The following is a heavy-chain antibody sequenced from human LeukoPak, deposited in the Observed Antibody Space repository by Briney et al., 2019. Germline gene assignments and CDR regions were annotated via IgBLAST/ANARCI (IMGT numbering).Heavy chain of an antibody. CDR1: GFSITNYW. CDR2: IKGDGSEK. Sequence: GGSLRLSCAVSGFSITNYWMTWVRQAPGKGLEGVANIKGDGSEKYYVDSVKGRFTISRDNVKNLLYLQMNSLRVEDTAVYYCARDAWGITPLDHWGQGTRATVSS. CDR3: ARDAWGITPLDH. D-gene: IGHD1-20*01. J-gene: IGHJ4*02. V-gene: IGHV3-7*01.